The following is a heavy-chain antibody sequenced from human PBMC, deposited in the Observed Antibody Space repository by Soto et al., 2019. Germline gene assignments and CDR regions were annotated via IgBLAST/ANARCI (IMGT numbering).Heavy chain of an antibody. Sequence: QIHLVESGGGVVQPGRSLRLSCAASGFTFSNYAMFWVRQAPGKGLEWVALISSDGNNKFYADSVKGRFTISRDNFKNTLYLQMPSLRAEDTAVYYCARGAVTTVTTRVYVDFWGQGTLVTVSS. CDR1: GFTFSNYA. CDR2: ISSDGNNK. V-gene: IGHV3-30-3*01. J-gene: IGHJ4*02. D-gene: IGHD4-17*01. CDR3: ARGAVTTVTTRVYVDF.